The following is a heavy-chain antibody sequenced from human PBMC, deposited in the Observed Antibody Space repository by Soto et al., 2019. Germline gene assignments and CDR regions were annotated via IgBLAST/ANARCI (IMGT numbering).Heavy chain of an antibody. V-gene: IGHV1-69*02. CDR3: SIGSWSAETFDV. CDR2: IIPMLPVT. D-gene: IGHD2-2*01. J-gene: IGHJ3*01. CDR1: GGTFNTYT. Sequence: QVHLIQSGAEVKKPGSSVKVSCKAAGGTFNTYTLFWVRQAPGHGLEWMGRIIPMLPVTNSAQKFQGRLTLTAHKSTGTAFRELASLTSYDTGVYYCSIGSWSAETFDVGGEGTMVTVSS.